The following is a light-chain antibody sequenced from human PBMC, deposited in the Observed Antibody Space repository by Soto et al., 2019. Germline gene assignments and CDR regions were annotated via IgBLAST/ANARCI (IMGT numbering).Light chain of an antibody. CDR1: SSDVGHYNL. CDR3: CSYAGSSAFML. CDR2: EVS. V-gene: IGLV2-23*02. Sequence: QSALTQPASVSGSPGQSITISCTGTSSDVGHYNLVSWYQHHPGKAPKLMIYEVSKRPSGVSNRFSGSKSGNTASLTISGLQAEDEADYYCCSYAGSSAFMLFGGGTKLTVL. J-gene: IGLJ2*01.